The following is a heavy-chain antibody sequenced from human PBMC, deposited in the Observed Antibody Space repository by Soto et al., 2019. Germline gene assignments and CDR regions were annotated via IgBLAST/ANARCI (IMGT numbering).Heavy chain of an antibody. Sequence: QVQLVQSGAEVKKPGSSVKVSCKASGGTFSSYTISWVRQAPGQGLEWMGRIIPILGIANYAQKFQGRVTITADKSTSTAYMALSSLRSEDTAVYYCARGAVVVVAATYFDYWGQGTLVTVSS. J-gene: IGHJ4*02. D-gene: IGHD2-15*01. CDR2: IIPILGIA. CDR3: ARGAVVVVAATYFDY. CDR1: GGTFSSYT. V-gene: IGHV1-69*02.